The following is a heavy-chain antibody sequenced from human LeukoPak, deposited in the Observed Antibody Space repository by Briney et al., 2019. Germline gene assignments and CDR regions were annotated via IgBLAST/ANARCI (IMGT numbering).Heavy chain of an antibody. CDR2: IYYSGAT. Sequence: SETLSLTCTVSGDSINSYYWSWIRQPPGKGLEWIGYIYYSGATNYNPSLKSRVTISVDTSKNQFSLKLSSVTAADTAVYYCARHSDDRGGYWFDPWGQGTLVTVSS. V-gene: IGHV4-59*08. CDR3: ARHSDDRGGYWFDP. J-gene: IGHJ5*02. D-gene: IGHD1-1*01. CDR1: GDSINSYY.